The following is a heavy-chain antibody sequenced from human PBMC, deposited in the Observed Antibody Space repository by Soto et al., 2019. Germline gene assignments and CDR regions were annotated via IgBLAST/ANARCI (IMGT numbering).Heavy chain of an antibody. CDR3: ARDVPHNWFES. J-gene: IGHJ5*01. CDR1: GFTFSIYS. CDR2: IMPGSSHI. D-gene: IGHD3-10*02. Sequence: GGSLRLCCAACGFTFSIYSMNWVRQAPGKGLEWVSYIMPGSSHIFYADSVKGRFTASRDNAKNMVFLQMNSLRVEDTAVYYCARDVPHNWFESWGQGTLVTVSS. V-gene: IGHV3-21*05.